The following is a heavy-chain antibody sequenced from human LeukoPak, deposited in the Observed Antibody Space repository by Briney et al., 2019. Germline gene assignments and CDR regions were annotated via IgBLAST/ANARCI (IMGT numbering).Heavy chain of an antibody. D-gene: IGHD3-22*01. CDR1: GYSISSGYY. CDR3: ARAQITMIVVRAAHNAFDI. J-gene: IGHJ3*02. CDR2: IYHSGST. V-gene: IGHV4-38-2*01. Sequence: SETLSLTCAVSGYSISSGYYWGWIRPPPGKGLEWIGSIYHSGSTYYNPSLKSRVTISVDTSKNQFSLKLSSVTAADTAVYYCARAQITMIVVRAAHNAFDIWGQGTMVTVSS.